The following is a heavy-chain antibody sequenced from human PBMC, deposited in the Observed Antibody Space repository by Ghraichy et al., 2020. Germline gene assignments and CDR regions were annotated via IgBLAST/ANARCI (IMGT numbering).Heavy chain of an antibody. CDR3: ASPGDSVDENYYYYYGMDV. CDR1: GYTFTSYY. V-gene: IGHV1-46*03. Sequence: ASVKVSCKASGYTFTSYYMHWVRQAPGQGLEWMGIINPSGGSTSYAQKFQGRVTMTRDTSTSTVYMELSSLRSEDTAVYYCASPGDSVDENYYYYYGMDVWGPGTTVTVSS. CDR2: INPSGGST. J-gene: IGHJ6*02. D-gene: IGHD4-17*01.